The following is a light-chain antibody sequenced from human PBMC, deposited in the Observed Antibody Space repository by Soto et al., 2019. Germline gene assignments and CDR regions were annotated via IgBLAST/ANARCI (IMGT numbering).Light chain of an antibody. J-gene: IGKJ1*01. CDR3: QQYSNWPPWT. Sequence: EIVMTQSPATLSVSPGGRATLSCRASQSVSSNLAWYQQKPGQAPRLLIYGASTRATGIPVRFSGSGSGTEFTLTISSLQSEDFAVYYCQQYSNWPPWTFGQGTKVEIK. CDR2: GAS. V-gene: IGKV3-15*01. CDR1: QSVSSN.